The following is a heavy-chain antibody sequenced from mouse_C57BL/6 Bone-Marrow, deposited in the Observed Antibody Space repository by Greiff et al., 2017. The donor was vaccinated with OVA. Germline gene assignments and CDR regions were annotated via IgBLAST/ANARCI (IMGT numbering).Heavy chain of an antibody. V-gene: IGHV1-69*01. CDR1: GYTFTSYW. CDR2: IDPSDSYT. J-gene: IGHJ3*01. D-gene: IGHD1-1*01. CDR3: ARDYYGSWFAY. Sequence: QVQLQQSGAELVMPGASVKLSCKASGYTFTSYWMHWVKQRPGQGLEWIGEIDPSDSYTNYNQKFKGKSTLTVDKSSSTAYMQLSSLTSEDSAVYYCARDYYGSWFAYWGQGTLVTVSA.